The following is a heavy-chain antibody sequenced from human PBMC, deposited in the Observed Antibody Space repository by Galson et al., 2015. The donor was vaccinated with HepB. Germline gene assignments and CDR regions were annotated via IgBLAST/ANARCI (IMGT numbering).Heavy chain of an antibody. J-gene: IGHJ4*02. D-gene: IGHD5-24*01. Sequence: TLSLTCSVSGGFVGTISHFWDWIRQPPGKGPQWIGGIYSNGDTYYNPSLKSRVSISIDMSKNHFSLRVTSVTPPDTAVYYCARRDIRDGYRRVDSWGQGILVTVSS. CDR2: IYSNGDT. CDR3: ARRDIRDGYRRVDS. CDR1: GGFVGTISHF. V-gene: IGHV4-39*07.